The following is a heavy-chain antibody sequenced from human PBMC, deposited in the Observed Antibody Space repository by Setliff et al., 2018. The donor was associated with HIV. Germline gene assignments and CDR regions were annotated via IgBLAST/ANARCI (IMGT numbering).Heavy chain of an antibody. CDR2: IKQDGSEK. D-gene: IGHD2-15*01. CDR1: GFTFSTYW. J-gene: IGHJ6*03. Sequence: GGSLRLSCAASGFTFSTYWMSWVRQAPGKGLEWVANIKQDGSEKNYVDSVKGRFTISRDNAKNSLYLQMNSLRAEDTAVYYCARDATRGGDMDVWAKGTTVTVSS. CDR3: ARDATRGGDMDV. V-gene: IGHV3-7*03.